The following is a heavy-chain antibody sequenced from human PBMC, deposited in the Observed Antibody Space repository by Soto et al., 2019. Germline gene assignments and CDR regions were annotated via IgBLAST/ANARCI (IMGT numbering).Heavy chain of an antibody. Sequence: ASVKVSCKASGYTFTGYYMHWVRQAPGQGLEWMGWINPNSGGTNYAQKFQGWVTMTRDTSISTAYMELNRLRSDDTAVYYCARNMITFGGVIANDAFDIWGQGTMVTVSS. V-gene: IGHV1-2*04. J-gene: IGHJ3*02. D-gene: IGHD3-16*02. CDR3: ARNMITFGGVIANDAFDI. CDR1: GYTFTGYY. CDR2: INPNSGGT.